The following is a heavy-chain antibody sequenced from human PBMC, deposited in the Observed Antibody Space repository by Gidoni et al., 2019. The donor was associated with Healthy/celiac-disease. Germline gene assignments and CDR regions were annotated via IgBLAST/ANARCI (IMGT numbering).Heavy chain of an antibody. CDR3: AKDIFTGGNYFFGADGAFDI. D-gene: IGHD3-3*01. CDR1: GFTFDDYA. CDR2: ISWNSGII. V-gene: IGHV3-9*01. Sequence: EVQLVESGGGLVQPGRSLRLSCAASGFTFDDYAMHWVRQAPGKGLEWVSGISWNSGIIGYADSVKGRFTISRDNAKNSLYLQMNSLRLEDTALYYCAKDIFTGGNYFFGADGAFDIWGQGTMVTVSS. J-gene: IGHJ3*02.